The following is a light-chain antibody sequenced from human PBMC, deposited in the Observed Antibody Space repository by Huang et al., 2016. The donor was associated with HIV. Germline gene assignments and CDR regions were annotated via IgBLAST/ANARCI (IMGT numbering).Light chain of an antibody. CDR2: AAS. J-gene: IGKJ1*01. V-gene: IGKV1-9*01. CDR1: RDIKTY. CDR3: QQVDSYLRT. Sequence: IQLTQSPSSLSASVGDRVTITCRASRDIKTYLGWFHQRPGRAPKFLIFAASFVERGVPSRFSGSGSGTEFTLTINGLQPEEFGTYYCQQVDSYLRTFGQGTNVDVK.